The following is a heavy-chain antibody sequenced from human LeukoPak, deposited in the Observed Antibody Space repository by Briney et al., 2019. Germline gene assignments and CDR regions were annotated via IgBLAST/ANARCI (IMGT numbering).Heavy chain of an antibody. D-gene: IGHD1-1*01. V-gene: IGHV4-39*01. J-gene: IGHJ5*02. CDR3: ARRNEEGWFDP. CDR2: IYYSGST. Sequence: SETLSLTCTVSGGSISSSSNYWGWIRQPPGKGLEWIGSIYYSGSTYYNPSLKSRVTISVDTSKNQFSLKLSSVTAADTAVYYCARRNEEGWFDPWGQGTLVTVSS. CDR1: GGSISSSSNY.